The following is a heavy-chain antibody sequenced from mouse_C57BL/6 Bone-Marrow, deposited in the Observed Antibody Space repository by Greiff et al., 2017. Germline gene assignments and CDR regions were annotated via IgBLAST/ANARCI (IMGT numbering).Heavy chain of an antibody. J-gene: IGHJ3*01. CDR1: GYTFTSYW. CDR3: ARGGTAQAVAY. D-gene: IGHD3-2*02. CDR2: IAPNSGGT. Sequence: QVQLKQPGAELVKPGASVKLSCKASGYTFTSYWMHWVKQRPGRGLEWIGRIAPNSGGTKYNEKFKSKATLTVDKPSSTAYMQLSSLTSEDSAVYYCARGGTAQAVAYWGQGTLVTVSA. V-gene: IGHV1-72*01.